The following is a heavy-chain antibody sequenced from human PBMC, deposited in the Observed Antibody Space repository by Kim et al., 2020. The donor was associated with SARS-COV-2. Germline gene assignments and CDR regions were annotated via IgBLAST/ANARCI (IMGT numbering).Heavy chain of an antibody. CDR3: AQTYGSGSYYNRKGYYYYGMDV. CDR1: GGSISSYY. V-gene: IGHV4-59*13. D-gene: IGHD3-10*01. J-gene: IGHJ6*02. CDR2: IYYSGST. Sequence: SETLSLTCTVSGGSISSYYWSWIRQPPGKGLEWIGYIYYSGSTNYNPSLKSRVTISVDTSKNQFSLKLSSVTAADTAVYYCAQTYGSGSYYNRKGYYYYGMDVWGQGTTVTVSS.